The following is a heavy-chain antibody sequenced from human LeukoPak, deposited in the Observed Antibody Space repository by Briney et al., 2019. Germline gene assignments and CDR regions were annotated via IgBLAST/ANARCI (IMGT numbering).Heavy chain of an antibody. CDR2: ISHSGST. CDR1: GGSISSSSYY. CDR3: GRGERGVDY. Sequence: SETLSLTCTVSGGSISSSSYYWGWIRQPPGKGLEWIASISHSGSTYYNPSLKSRVTISVGMSKNQFSLQLSSVTAADTAVYYCGRGERGVDYWGQGTLVTVSS. J-gene: IGHJ4*02. D-gene: IGHD2-8*01. V-gene: IGHV4-39*07.